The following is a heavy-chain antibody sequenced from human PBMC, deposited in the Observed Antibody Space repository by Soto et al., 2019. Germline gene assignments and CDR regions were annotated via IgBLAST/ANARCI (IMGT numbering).Heavy chain of an antibody. CDR1: GFTFSGSA. CDR2: IRSKANTYAT. V-gene: IGHV3-73*02. CDR3: TTEGDY. Sequence: EVQLVESGGGLVQPGGSLKLSCAASGFTFSGSAMHWVRQASGKGLEWVGRIRSKANTYATAYAASVKGRFTISRDDSKNTAYLQMNSLKTDDTAVYYCTTEGDYWGLGTLVNVSS. J-gene: IGHJ4*02.